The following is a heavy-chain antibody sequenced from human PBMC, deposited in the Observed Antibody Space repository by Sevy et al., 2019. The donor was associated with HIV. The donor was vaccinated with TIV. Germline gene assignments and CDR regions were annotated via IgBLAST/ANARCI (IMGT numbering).Heavy chain of an antibody. D-gene: IGHD6-19*01. CDR1: GGSITSLY. CDR2: IYYNGHI. J-gene: IGHJ4*02. V-gene: IGHV4-59*08. Sequence: SETLSLTCTVSGGSITSLYWNWIRQPPGKGLEWIGNIYYNGHINYNPSLKSRVTLSFDTSKNPFALRLGSVTAADTAMYYCAGENAWGSGYSWGQGTLVTVSS. CDR3: AGENAWGSGYS.